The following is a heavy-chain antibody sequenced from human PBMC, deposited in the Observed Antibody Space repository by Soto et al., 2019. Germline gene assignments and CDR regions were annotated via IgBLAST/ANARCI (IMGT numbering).Heavy chain of an antibody. Sequence: PSETLSLTCTVSGGSVSSGSYYWSWIRQPPGKGLEWIGYIYYSGSTNYNPSLKSRVTISVDTSKNQFSLKLSSVTAADTAVYYCARAQVWYSYGYWFDPWGQGTLVTVSS. CDR3: ARAQVWYSYGYWFDP. V-gene: IGHV4-61*01. D-gene: IGHD5-18*01. CDR1: GGSVSSGSYY. J-gene: IGHJ5*02. CDR2: IYYSGST.